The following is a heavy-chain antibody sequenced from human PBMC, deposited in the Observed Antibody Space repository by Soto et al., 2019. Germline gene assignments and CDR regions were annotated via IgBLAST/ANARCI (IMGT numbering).Heavy chain of an antibody. CDR1: GYSFTSYW. D-gene: IGHD5-18*01. V-gene: IGHV5-51*01. CDR2: IYPGDSDT. Sequence: GESLKISCKGSGYSFTSYWIGWVRQMPGKGLEWMGIIYPGDSDTRYSPSFQGQVTISADKSISTAYLQWSSLKASDTAMYYCASHLEAMDYDLDVWGQGTTVTVSS. J-gene: IGHJ6*02. CDR3: ASHLEAMDYDLDV.